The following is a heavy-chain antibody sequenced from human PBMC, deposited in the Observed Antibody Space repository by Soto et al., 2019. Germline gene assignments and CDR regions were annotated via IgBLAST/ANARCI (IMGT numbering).Heavy chain of an antibody. CDR2: IHYNGNT. V-gene: IGHV4-59*12. CDR1: GDSISAYS. D-gene: IGHD6-13*01. J-gene: IGHJ6*02. CDR3: ARPVYIAAAGKNYNYGMDV. Sequence: PSETLSLTCTVSGDSISAYSWSWVRQPPGKGLEWIGNIHYNGNTKYNPSLKSRVTMSVDTSKNQFSLKLSSVTAADTAVCYCARPVYIAAAGKNYNYGMDVWDQGTTVTVSS.